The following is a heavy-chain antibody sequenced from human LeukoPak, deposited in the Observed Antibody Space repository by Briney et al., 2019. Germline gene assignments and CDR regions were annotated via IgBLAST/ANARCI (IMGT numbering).Heavy chain of an antibody. CDR2: ISAYNGNT. J-gene: IGHJ4*02. Sequence: ASVKVSCKASGYTFTSYGISWVRQAPGQGLEWMGWISAYNGNTNYARKLQGRVTMTTDTSTSTAYMELRSLRSDDTAVYYCARMKYYYDSSGSKPVGDYWGQRTLVTVSS. CDR1: GYTFTSYG. CDR3: ARMKYYYDSSGSKPVGDY. D-gene: IGHD3-22*01. V-gene: IGHV1-18*01.